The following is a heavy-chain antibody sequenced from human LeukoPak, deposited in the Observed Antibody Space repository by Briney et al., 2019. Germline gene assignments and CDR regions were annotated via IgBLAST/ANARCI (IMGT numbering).Heavy chain of an antibody. CDR2: MSYDGTKK. CDR1: GFNFSSHA. D-gene: IGHD5-12*01. CDR3: AKDSGYDRPPYYYYGMDV. Sequence: GRSLRLSCAASGFNFSSHAMHWVRQAPGKGLEWVAVMSYDGTKKYYADSAKGRFTISRDNSKSTLYLQMNSLRTEDTAVYYCAKDSGYDRPPYYYYGMDVWGQGTTVTVSS. J-gene: IGHJ6*02. V-gene: IGHV3-30-3*01.